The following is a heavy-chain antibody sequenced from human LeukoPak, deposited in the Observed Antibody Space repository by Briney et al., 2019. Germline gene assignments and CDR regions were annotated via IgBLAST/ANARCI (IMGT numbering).Heavy chain of an antibody. D-gene: IGHD2-15*01. J-gene: IGHJ4*02. CDR2: ISGRGDNT. V-gene: IGHV3-23*01. CDR1: GLTFSRYA. Sequence: GGSLRLSCAASGLTFSRYAMTWVRRAPGKGLECVSVISGRGDNTYYADSVKGRFTISRDNSKNTLYLQMNSGRPEDTAVYYCARDFLGSCSGGSFQRSYYFYYWGQGALVTVSS. CDR3: ARDFLGSCSGGSFQRSYYFYY.